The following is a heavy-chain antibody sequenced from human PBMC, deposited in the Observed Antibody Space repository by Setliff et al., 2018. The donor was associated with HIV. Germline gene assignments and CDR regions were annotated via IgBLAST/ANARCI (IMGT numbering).Heavy chain of an antibody. CDR3: ASSRGFYALPS. V-gene: IGHV4-4*02. D-gene: IGHD3-22*01. Sequence: LSLTCAVSGASISSTNWWTWVRQSPGEGLEWIGEIYHSGTIYFNPSLKSRVTISLDKSNNQFSLNLRSVTAADTAVYYCASSRGFYALPSWGQGTLVTVSS. CDR1: GASISSTNW. CDR2: IYHSGTI. J-gene: IGHJ5*02.